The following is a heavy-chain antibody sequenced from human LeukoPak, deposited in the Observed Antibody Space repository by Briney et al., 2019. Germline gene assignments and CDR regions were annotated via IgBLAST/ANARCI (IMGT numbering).Heavy chain of an antibody. CDR2: IWYDGSKK. CDR1: GFTFSSYA. V-gene: IGHV3-33*08. J-gene: IGHJ4*02. CDR3: ARDLAARHFDY. D-gene: IGHD6-6*01. Sequence: GGSLRLSCAASGFTFSSYAMSWVRQAAGKGLEWVAVIWYDGSKKYYGDSVKGRFTISRDNSKNTLYLQMNSLRGEDTAIYYCARDLAARHFDYWGQGTLVTVSS.